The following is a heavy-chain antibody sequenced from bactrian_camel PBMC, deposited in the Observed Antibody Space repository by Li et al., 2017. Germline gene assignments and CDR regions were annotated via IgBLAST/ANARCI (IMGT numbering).Heavy chain of an antibody. J-gene: IGHJ4*01. V-gene: IGHV3S53*01. D-gene: IGHD3*01. Sequence: HVQLVESGGGSVQAGGSLKLSCAASGNPTSRYCMGWFRQAPGKEREGVAEIDSDGTIVYADSVKGRFTVAIDNAKSSLVLQMNSLKPEDTAIYFCAARWPSTANCDSDLHEYNYWGQGDPGHRL. CDR3: AARWPSTANCDSDLHEYNY. CDR1: GNPTSRYC. CDR2: IDSDGTI.